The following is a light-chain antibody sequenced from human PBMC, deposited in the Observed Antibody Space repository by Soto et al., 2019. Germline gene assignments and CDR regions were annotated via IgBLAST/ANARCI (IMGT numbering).Light chain of an antibody. CDR3: QQYGSSPST. Sequence: EIVLTQSPGTLSLSPGESATLSCRASQSVGSSYLAWYRQTPGQAPRLLIYGASSRATGIPDRFSGGGSGTDFTLTISRLEPEDFAVYYCQQYGSSPSTFVQGTKVEI. CDR2: GAS. J-gene: IGKJ1*01. V-gene: IGKV3-20*01. CDR1: QSVGSSY.